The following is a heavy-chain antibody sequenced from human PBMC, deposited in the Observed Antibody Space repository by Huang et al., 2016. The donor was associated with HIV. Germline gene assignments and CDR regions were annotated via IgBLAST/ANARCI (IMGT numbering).Heavy chain of an antibody. Sequence: EVQLVESGGGLVQPGGSLRLSCAASGFTFSSYWMHWVRQVPGKGQVWVEHSKSDGISTSDADSGKGRFTIARDNAKNTLYLQMNSLRAEDTAVYYCARGSRQGKYYYGSGTAYWGQGTLVTVSS. V-gene: IGHV3-74*01. CDR2: SKSDGIST. J-gene: IGHJ4*02. CDR1: GFTFSSYW. CDR3: ARGSRQGKYYYGSGTAY. D-gene: IGHD3-10*01.